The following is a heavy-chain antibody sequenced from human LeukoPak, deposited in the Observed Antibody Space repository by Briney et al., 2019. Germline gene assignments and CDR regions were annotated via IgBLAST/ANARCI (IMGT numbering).Heavy chain of an antibody. Sequence: ASVKVSCKASGYTFTSNYIHWVRQAPGQGLEWMGMIYPRDGSTSYAQKFQGRVTMTRDTSTSTVYMELSSLRSEDTAVYYCARTLQWELLPVDYWGQGTLVTVSS. CDR2: IYPRDGST. CDR1: GYTFTSNY. CDR3: ARTLQWELLPVDY. J-gene: IGHJ4*02. D-gene: IGHD1-26*01. V-gene: IGHV1-46*01.